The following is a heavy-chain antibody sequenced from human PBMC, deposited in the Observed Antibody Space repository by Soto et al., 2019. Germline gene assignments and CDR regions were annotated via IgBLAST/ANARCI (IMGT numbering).Heavy chain of an antibody. Sequence: EVQLVESGGGLVQPGGALSLSCAASGFTFSIYWMHWVRQAPGKGLVWVSRINGDGSSTSYANSVKGQFTISRDNAKKTLYLQKNGLVAEDTGVYYCASNPPTALGATSEVDYCFQGSLVTDSS. CDR2: INGDGSST. CDR3: ASNPPTALGATSEVDY. J-gene: IGHJ4*02. D-gene: IGHD1-26*01. CDR1: GFTFSIYW. V-gene: IGHV3-74*01.